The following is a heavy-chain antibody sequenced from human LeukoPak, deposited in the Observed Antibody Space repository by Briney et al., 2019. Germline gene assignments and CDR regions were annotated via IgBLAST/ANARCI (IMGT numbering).Heavy chain of an antibody. Sequence: ASVKVSCKASDYTFTTYGITWVRQVPGQGPEWMGWISVYNGDTKYAQNFQGRVTLTTDTSTSTVYMELRSLKSDDTAVYYCARDLPAGMAARPPYQLDYWGQGTRVTVSS. D-gene: IGHD6-6*01. J-gene: IGHJ4*02. CDR3: ARDLPAGMAARPPYQLDY. CDR1: DYTFTTYG. CDR2: ISVYNGDT. V-gene: IGHV1-18*01.